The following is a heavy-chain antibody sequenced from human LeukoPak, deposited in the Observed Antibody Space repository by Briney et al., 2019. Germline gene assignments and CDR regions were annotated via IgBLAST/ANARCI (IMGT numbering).Heavy chain of an antibody. Sequence: GGSLRLSCAASGFTFSNYWMSWVRQAPGKGLEWVANINQDGSDKYSVDSVKGRFTISRDNAKNSLYLQMNSLRAEDTAVYYCARAYYFDSRNYYNPTSSFDYWGQGTLVTVSS. CDR3: ARAYYFDSRNYYNPTSSFDY. V-gene: IGHV3-7*04. CDR2: INQDGSDK. J-gene: IGHJ4*02. D-gene: IGHD3-10*01. CDR1: GFTFSNYW.